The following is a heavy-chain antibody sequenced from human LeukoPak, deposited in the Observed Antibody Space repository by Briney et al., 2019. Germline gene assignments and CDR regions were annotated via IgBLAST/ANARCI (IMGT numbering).Heavy chain of an antibody. Sequence: GGSLRLSCAASGFTFSSYGMHWVRQAPGKGLEWVAFIRYDGSNKYYPDSVKGRFTISRDNSKNTLYLQMNSLRAEDTAVYCCAKGFGSGWYKYFQQWGQGTLVTVSS. D-gene: IGHD6-19*01. CDR2: IRYDGSNK. CDR3: AKGFGSGWYKYFQQ. V-gene: IGHV3-30*02. CDR1: GFTFSSYG. J-gene: IGHJ1*01.